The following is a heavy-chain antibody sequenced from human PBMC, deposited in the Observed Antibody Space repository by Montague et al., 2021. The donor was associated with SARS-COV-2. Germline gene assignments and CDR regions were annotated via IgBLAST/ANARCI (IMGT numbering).Heavy chain of an antibody. CDR3: ARDRERYDASDYSGVYYYYGMDV. V-gene: IGHV4-4*07. CDR2: IYTSGSA. D-gene: IGHD3-22*01. CDR1: GGSMNLYY. J-gene: IGHJ6*02. Sequence: SCKVSGGSMNLYYWTWIRQPAGKGLEWIGRIYTSGSANYNASLKSRVTISLDTSKNQFSLKLSSVTAADTAVYYCARDRERYDASDYSGVYYYYGMDVWGQGTTVTVSS.